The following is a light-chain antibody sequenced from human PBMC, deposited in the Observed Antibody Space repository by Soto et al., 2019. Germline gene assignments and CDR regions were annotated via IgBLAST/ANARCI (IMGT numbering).Light chain of an antibody. CDR3: SSYTSSLTLV. J-gene: IGLJ2*01. Sequence: QSVLTQPASVSGSPGQSINISCTGTSRDVGAYNYVSWYQQHPGKAPKLMIYDVSNRPSGVSNRFSGSKSGNTASLTISGLQAEDEADYYCSSYTSSLTLVFGGGTKLTVL. CDR1: SRDVGAYNY. V-gene: IGLV2-14*03. CDR2: DVS.